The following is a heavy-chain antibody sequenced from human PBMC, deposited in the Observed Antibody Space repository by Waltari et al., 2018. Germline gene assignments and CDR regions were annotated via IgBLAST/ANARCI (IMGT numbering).Heavy chain of an antibody. V-gene: IGHV4-34*01. Sequence: QVQLQQWGAGLLKPSETLSLTCAVYGGSFSGYYWSWIRQPPGKGLEWIGESNQSGSPHSNPSLKSRVTISVDTAKNQFSLKRSSVTAADTAVYYCARGVFGRGYGYYYYYYGMDVWGQGTTVTVSS. CDR1: GGSFSGYY. CDR3: ARGVFGRGYGYYYYYYGMDV. J-gene: IGHJ6*02. CDR2: SNQSGSP. D-gene: IGHD5-12*01.